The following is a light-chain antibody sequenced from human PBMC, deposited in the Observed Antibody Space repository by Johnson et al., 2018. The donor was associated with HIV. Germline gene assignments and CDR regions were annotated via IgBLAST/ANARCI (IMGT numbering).Light chain of an antibody. Sequence: QPVLTQPPSVSAAPGQKVTISCSGSSSNIGNNYVSWYQQLPGTAPKLLIYENNKRPSGIPDRFSGSKSGTSATLGITGLQTGEEADYYCGTWASRLSAYVFGTGTKVTVL. CDR3: GTWASRLSAYV. CDR1: SSNIGNNY. V-gene: IGLV1-51*02. CDR2: ENN. J-gene: IGLJ1*01.